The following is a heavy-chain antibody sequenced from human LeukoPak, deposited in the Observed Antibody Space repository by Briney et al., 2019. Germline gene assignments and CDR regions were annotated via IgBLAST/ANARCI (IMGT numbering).Heavy chain of an antibody. V-gene: IGHV3-48*01. CDR1: GFTFNTYT. D-gene: IGHD2/OR15-2a*01. J-gene: IGHJ4*02. Sequence: GGSLRLSCAASGFTFNTYTMNWVRQAPGKGLEWVSYISGSSGIIDYADSVRGRFTISRDNAKNSLYLQMNSLRAEDTAVYCCGRGSNFYERSCQVPFDYWGQGTLVTVS. CDR2: ISGSSGII. CDR3: GRGSNFYERSCQVPFDY.